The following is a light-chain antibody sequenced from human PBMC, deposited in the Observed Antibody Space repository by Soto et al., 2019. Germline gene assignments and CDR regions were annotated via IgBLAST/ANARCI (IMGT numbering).Light chain of an antibody. J-gene: IGKJ1*01. CDR1: QSVSSN. CDR3: QQYDNSVWT. Sequence: EIVMTQSPATLSVSPGERATLSCRASQSVSSNLAWYQQRPGQAPRLLIYGAYRRATGIPDRFSGSGSGTDFTLTIRRLEPEDLAVYYCQQYDNSVWTFGQGTKVDIK. CDR2: GAY. V-gene: IGKV3D-15*01.